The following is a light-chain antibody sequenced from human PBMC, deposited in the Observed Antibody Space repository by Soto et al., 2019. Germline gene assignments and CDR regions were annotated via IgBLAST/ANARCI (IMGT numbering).Light chain of an antibody. CDR3: GVWDDSVNVRYL. J-gene: IGLJ1*01. CDR2: SNS. V-gene: IGLV1-44*01. CDR1: SSNIGSNS. Sequence: VLTQPPSASGTPGQRVTISCSGSSSNIGSNSVNWYQQVPGTAPKILIYSNSQRPSGVPDRFSGSKSGTSASLAISGLQSEDEADYYCGVWDDSVNVRYLFGTGTKLTVL.